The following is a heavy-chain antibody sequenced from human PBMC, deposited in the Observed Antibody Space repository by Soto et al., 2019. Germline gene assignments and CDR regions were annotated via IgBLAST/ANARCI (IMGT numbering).Heavy chain of an antibody. CDR1: GFTLSRYG. CDR3: ARAHGTSGYPYFVY. CDR2: IWFDGSNK. V-gene: IGHV3-33*01. D-gene: IGHD3-22*01. Sequence: GGSLRLSCAASGFTLSRYGMHWVRQDPGKGLEWVAVIWFDGSNKNYADSVKGRFTVSQDNAKNTLYLQMDGLGAEDTAVYYCARAHGTSGYPYFVYWGQGALVTVSS. J-gene: IGHJ4*02.